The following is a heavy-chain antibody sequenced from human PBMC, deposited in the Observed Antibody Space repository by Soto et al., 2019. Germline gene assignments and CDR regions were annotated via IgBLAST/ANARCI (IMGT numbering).Heavy chain of an antibody. D-gene: IGHD2-2*01. CDR3: ARGPAHCSSASCYPDSFDY. J-gene: IGHJ4*02. V-gene: IGHV1-69*13. CDR1: GGTFSSDA. Sequence: ASVKVSCKASGGTFSSDAISWVRQAPGQGLEWMGGIIPIFGTANYAQKFQGRVTITADESTSTAYMELSSLRSEDTAVYYCARGPAHCSSASCYPDSFDYWGQGTLVTVSS. CDR2: IIPIFGTA.